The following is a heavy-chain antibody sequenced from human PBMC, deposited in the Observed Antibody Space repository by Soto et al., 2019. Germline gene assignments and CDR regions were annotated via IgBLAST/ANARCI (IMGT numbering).Heavy chain of an antibody. CDR3: ARGDTMVRGVIISPWFDP. J-gene: IGHJ5*02. D-gene: IGHD3-10*01. Sequence: TSVTLSLTWTVSGGSIGSYCCSCIRQPPGKGLEWIGYIYYSGSTNYNPSLKSRVTISVDTSKNQFSLKLSSVTAADTAVYYCARGDTMVRGVIISPWFDPWGQGTLVTVYS. V-gene: IGHV4-59*01. CDR1: GGSIGSYC. CDR2: IYYSGST.